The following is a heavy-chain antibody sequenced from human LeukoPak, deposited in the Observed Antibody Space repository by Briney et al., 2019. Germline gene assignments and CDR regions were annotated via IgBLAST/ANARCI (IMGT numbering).Heavy chain of an antibody. CDR3: AARITMIVVNDY. CDR1: GFTASSNY. D-gene: IGHD3-22*01. V-gene: IGHV3-53*01. CDR2: IYSGGST. J-gene: IGHJ4*02. Sequence: GGSLRLSCAASGFTASSNYMSWVRQAPGKGLEWVSVIYSGGSTYYADSVKGRFTISRDNSKNTLYLQMNSLRAEDTAVYYCAARITMIVVNDYWGQGTLVTVSS.